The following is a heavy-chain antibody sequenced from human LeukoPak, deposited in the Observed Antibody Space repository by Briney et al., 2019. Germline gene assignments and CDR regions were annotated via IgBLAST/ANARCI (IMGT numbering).Heavy chain of an antibody. CDR3: ARGNTVTTTVDY. D-gene: IGHD4-17*01. CDR1: GGSISSYY. V-gene: IGHV4-4*07. J-gene: IGHJ4*02. CDR2: IYTSGST. Sequence: SGTLSLTCTVSGGSISSYYWSWIRQPAGKGLEWIGRIYTSGSTNYNPSLKSRVTMSVDTSKNQFSLKLSSVTAADTAVYYCARGNTVTTTVDYWGQGTLVTVSS.